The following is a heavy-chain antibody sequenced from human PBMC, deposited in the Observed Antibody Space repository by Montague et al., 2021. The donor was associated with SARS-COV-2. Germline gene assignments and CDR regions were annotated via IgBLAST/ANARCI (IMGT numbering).Heavy chain of an antibody. Sequence: AISGDSVSSNSATWNWVRQSPSGGLEWLGRTYYRSKWYNDYAVSVRGRVTINPDTSKNQFSLQLNSVAPEDTAIYYCTSGREGNYNVMDVWGQGTTVTVSS. CDR3: TSGREGNYNVMDV. CDR2: TYYRSKWYN. J-gene: IGHJ6*02. V-gene: IGHV6-1*01. D-gene: IGHD1-1*01. CDR1: GDSVSSNSAT.